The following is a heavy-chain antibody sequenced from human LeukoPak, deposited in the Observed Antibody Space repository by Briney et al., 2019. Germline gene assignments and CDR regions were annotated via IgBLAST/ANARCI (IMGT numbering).Heavy chain of an antibody. Sequence: GGSLRLYGAASGFTFSSYGMLWVAQAPGKGLEWVAVIWYDGSNKYYAVSVKGRFTISRDNSKNTPYLQMNSVRAEDTAVYYCAKGGSGYVWGQGTLVTVSS. CDR1: GFTFSSYG. CDR3: AKGGSGYV. V-gene: IGHV3-33*06. D-gene: IGHD3-22*01. J-gene: IGHJ4*02. CDR2: IWYDGSNK.